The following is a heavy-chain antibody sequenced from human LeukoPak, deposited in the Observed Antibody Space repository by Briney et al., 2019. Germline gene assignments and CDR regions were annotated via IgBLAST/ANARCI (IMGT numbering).Heavy chain of an antibody. V-gene: IGHV1-2*02. CDR2: INPNSGGT. J-gene: IGHJ5*02. D-gene: IGHD6-13*01. CDR1: GYTFTGYN. CDR3: AREGLGSSSWENLERNWFDP. Sequence: GASVKVSCKASGYTFTGYNMHWVRQAPGQGLEWMGWINPNSGGTNYAQEFQGRVTMTRDTSISTAYMELSRLRSDDTAVYYCAREGLGSSSWENLERNWFDPWGQGTLVTVSS.